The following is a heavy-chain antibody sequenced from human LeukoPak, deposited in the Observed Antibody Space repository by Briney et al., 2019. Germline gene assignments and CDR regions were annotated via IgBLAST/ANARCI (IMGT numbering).Heavy chain of an antibody. CDR1: GYTFTCYY. Sequence: ASVKVSCKASGYTFTCYYMHWVRQAPGQGLEWMGWINPNSGGTNYAQKFQGRVTMTRDTSISTAYMELSRLRSDDTAVYYCARDGGGWYGGTNWFDPWGQGTLVTVSS. D-gene: IGHD2-21*02. CDR3: ARDGGGWYGGTNWFDP. V-gene: IGHV1-2*02. CDR2: INPNSGGT. J-gene: IGHJ5*02.